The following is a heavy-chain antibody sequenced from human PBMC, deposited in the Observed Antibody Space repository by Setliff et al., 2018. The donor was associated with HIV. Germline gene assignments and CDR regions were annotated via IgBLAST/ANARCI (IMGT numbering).Heavy chain of an antibody. J-gene: IGHJ6*02. D-gene: IGHD2-15*01. CDR2: LISMFKRP. Sequence: ASVKVSCKAFGGTFSSYAISWVRQAPGQGLEWMGGLISMFKRPQIAQKFQGRVTITADESTSTAYMGLSSLTSEDTAVYYCARGGWSGGGPLHYSYYYLDVWGQGTAVTVSS. CDR1: GGTFSSYA. V-gene: IGHV1-69*13. CDR3: ARGGWSGGGPLHYSYYYLDV.